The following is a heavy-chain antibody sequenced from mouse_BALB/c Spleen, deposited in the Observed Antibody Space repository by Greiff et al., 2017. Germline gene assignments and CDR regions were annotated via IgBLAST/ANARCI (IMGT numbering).Heavy chain of an antibody. CDR2: ISYSGST. CDR1: GYSITSDYA. Sequence: DVKLQESGPGLVKPSQSLSLTCTVTGYSITSDYAWNWIRQFPGNKLEWMGYISYSGSTSYNPSLKSRISITRDTSKNQFFLQLNSVTTEDTATYYCARGTMALYYYAMDYWGQGTSVTVSS. CDR3: ARGTMALYYYAMDY. V-gene: IGHV3-2*02. D-gene: IGHD1-1*02. J-gene: IGHJ4*01.